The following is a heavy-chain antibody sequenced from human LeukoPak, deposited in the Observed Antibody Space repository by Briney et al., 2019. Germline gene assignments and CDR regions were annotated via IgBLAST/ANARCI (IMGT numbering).Heavy chain of an antibody. Sequence: RPRGSLRLSCAASGFTFEDYGFTWVRQAPGKGLEWFSGINWNGDRTRYADSVKGRFTISRDNAKNSLYLQMNSLRAEDTALYYCTNIHTGWGQGTLVTVSS. J-gene: IGHJ4*02. CDR3: TNIHTG. V-gene: IGHV3-20*04. CDR1: GFTFEDYG. CDR2: INWNGDRT. D-gene: IGHD2-8*02.